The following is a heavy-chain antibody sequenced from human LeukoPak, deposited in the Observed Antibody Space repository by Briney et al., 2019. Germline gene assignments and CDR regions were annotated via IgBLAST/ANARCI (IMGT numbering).Heavy chain of an antibody. CDR2: IWYDGSNK. CDR1: GFTFSSYG. J-gene: IGHJ4*02. V-gene: IGHV3-33*06. D-gene: IGHD3-22*01. Sequence: GRSLRLSCAASGFTFSSYGMHWVRQAPGKGLEWVGVIWYDGSNKYYADSVKGRFTISRDNSKNTLYLQMNSLRAEDTAVYYCAKLKYYYDSSGYYYGDRDYYFDYWGQGTLVTVSS. CDR3: AKLKYYYDSSGYYYGDRDYYFDY.